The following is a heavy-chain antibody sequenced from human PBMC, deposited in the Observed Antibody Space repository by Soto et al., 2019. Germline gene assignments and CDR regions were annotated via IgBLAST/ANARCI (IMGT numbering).Heavy chain of an antibody. J-gene: IGHJ4*02. D-gene: IGHD5-12*01. CDR2: IKEDGSET. V-gene: IGHV3-7*01. Sequence: GGSLRHSCAASGFTFNIYWMSWVRQAPGKGLEWVANIKEDGSETYYVDSVKGRFTISRDNARNSLFLQMNSLRAEDTALYYCARDYEGYWGQGTLVTVSS. CDR3: ARDYEGY. CDR1: GFTFNIYW.